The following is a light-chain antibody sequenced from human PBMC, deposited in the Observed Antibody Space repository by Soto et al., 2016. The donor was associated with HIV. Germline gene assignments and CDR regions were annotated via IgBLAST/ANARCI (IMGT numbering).Light chain of an antibody. V-gene: IGKV2D-29*01. CDR3: LQSLQLPPT. CDR2: EVS. Sequence: DIVMTQTPPILSVTPGQPASISCKSSRSLLHTDGKTYLYWYLQKPGQPPHLLIYEVSNRFSGVPDRFSGTKSGTDFTLQISRVEAEDVGVYYCLQSLQLPPTFGQGTRVEIK. CDR1: RSLLHTDGKTY. J-gene: IGKJ1*01.